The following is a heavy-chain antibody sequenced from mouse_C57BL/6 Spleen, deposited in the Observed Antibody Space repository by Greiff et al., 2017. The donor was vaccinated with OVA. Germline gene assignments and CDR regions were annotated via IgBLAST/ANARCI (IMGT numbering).Heavy chain of an antibody. V-gene: IGHV14-4*01. CDR3: TGAYGYDWFAY. CDR1: GFNIKDDY. Sequence: EVQLQQSGAELVRPGASVKLSCTASGFNIKDDYMHWVKQRPEQGLEWIGWIDTENGDTEYASKFQGKATITADTSSNTAYLQLSSLTSEDTAVYYCTGAYGYDWFAYWGQGTLVTVSA. CDR2: IDTENGDT. D-gene: IGHD2-2*01. J-gene: IGHJ3*01.